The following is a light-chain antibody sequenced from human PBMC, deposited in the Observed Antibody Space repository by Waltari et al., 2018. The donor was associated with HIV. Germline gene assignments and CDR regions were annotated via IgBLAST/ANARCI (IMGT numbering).Light chain of an antibody. J-gene: IGKJ5*01. V-gene: IGKV3-15*01. Sequence: EIVMTQSPATLSVSPGERATLSCRASQSVRRNLAWYQQRPGQAPRLLISGASTRATGVPARFSGSGSGTDFTLTISSLQSEDFAVYYCQQYDNWPPITFGQGTRLEIK. CDR1: QSVRRN. CDR3: QQYDNWPPIT. CDR2: GAS.